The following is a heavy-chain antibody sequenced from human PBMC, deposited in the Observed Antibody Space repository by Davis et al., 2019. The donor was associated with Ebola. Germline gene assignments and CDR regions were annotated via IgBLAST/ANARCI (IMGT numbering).Heavy chain of an antibody. V-gene: IGHV3-23*01. Sequence: PGGSLRLSCEASGLTFRNYAMNWVRQGPGQGLEWVSGISGAGYNTYHADSVKGRFTISRDNSKNTLYLQMNSLSADDTAVYYCATCGFCVSSSGIDYRGQGTLVTVSS. CDR2: ISGAGYNT. CDR3: ATCGFCVSSSGIDY. D-gene: IGHD6-19*01. J-gene: IGHJ4*02. CDR1: GLTFRNYA.